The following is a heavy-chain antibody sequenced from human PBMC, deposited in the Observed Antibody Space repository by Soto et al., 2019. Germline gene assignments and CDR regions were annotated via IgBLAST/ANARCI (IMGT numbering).Heavy chain of an antibody. CDR3: ARNLYDFWSGYPDSYYYYGMDV. CDR1: GGTFSSYA. V-gene: IGHV1-69*01. Sequence: QVQLVQSGAEVKKPGSSVKVSCKASGGTFSSYAISWVRQAPGQGLEWMGGIIPIFGTANYAQKFQGRVTITADESTSTGYMELSSLRSEDTAVYYCARNLYDFWSGYPDSYYYYGMDVWGQGTTVTVSS. CDR2: IIPIFGTA. J-gene: IGHJ6*02. D-gene: IGHD3-3*01.